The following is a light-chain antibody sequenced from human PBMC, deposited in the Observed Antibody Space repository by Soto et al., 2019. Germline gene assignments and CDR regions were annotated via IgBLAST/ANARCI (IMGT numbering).Light chain of an antibody. V-gene: IGLV2-23*02. CDR3: CSYAGSSTPYV. CDR1: SSDVGSYNL. J-gene: IGLJ1*01. Sequence: QCVLTHAASISGSPGQSITISCTGTSSDVGSYNLVSWYQQHPGKAPKLMIYEVSKRPSGVSNRFSGSKSGNTASLTISELQAEDEADYYCCSYAGSSTPYVFGTGTRSPS. CDR2: EVS.